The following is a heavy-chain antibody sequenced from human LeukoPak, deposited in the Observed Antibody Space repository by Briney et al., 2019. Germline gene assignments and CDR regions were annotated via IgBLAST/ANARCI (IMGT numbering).Heavy chain of an antibody. CDR1: GGTFSSYA. Sequence: ASVKVSCKASGGTFSSYAISWVRQAPGQGLEWMGWISAYNGNTNYAQKLQGRVTMTTDTSTSTAYMELRSLRSDDTVVYYCARVLVAAAGTKWFDPWGQGTLVTVSS. J-gene: IGHJ5*02. CDR3: ARVLVAAAGTKWFDP. V-gene: IGHV1-18*01. CDR2: ISAYNGNT. D-gene: IGHD6-13*01.